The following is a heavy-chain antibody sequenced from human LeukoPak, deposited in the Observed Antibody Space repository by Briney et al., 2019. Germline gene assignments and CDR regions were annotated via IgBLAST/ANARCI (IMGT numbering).Heavy chain of an antibody. CDR2: ISGSSGST. V-gene: IGHV3-23*01. J-gene: IGHJ4*02. CDR3: AKTTAGYSSGRYPGWPVDY. Sequence: PVGSLRLSSAASGFTFGSYVMYWVREAPGKGLEWVSGISGSSGSTFYADSVKGRFTISRDNSENTVYLQMNSSRADDTAVYYCAKTTAGYSSGRYPGWPVDYWGQGTLVTVSS. D-gene: IGHD6-19*01. CDR1: GFTFGSYV.